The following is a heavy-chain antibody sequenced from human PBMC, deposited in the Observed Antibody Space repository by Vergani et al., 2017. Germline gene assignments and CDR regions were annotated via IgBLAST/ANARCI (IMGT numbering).Heavy chain of an antibody. CDR1: GGPFSSYA. J-gene: IGHJ6*02. V-gene: IGHV1-69*01. Sequence: QVQLVQSGAEVKKPGSSVKVSCKASGGPFSSYAISWVRQAPGQGLEWMGGIIPIFGTANYAQKFQGRVTITADESTSTDYMELSSLRSEDTAVYYCARARQQLFHYDYGMDVWGQGTTVTVSS. CDR3: ARARQQLFHYDYGMDV. CDR2: IIPIFGTA. D-gene: IGHD6-13*01.